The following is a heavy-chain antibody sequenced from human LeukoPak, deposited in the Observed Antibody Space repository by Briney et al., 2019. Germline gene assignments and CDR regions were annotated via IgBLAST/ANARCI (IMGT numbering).Heavy chain of an antibody. Sequence: GGSLRLSCAASGFTFSSYWMSWVRQAPGKGLEWVANIKQDGSEKYYVDSVKGRFTISRDNAKNSLYLQMNSLRAEDTAVYYCARDTPWDYYDSSGPNLDYGMDVWGQGTTVTVSS. CDR2: IKQDGSEK. V-gene: IGHV3-7*01. D-gene: IGHD3-22*01. J-gene: IGHJ6*02. CDR3: ARDTPWDYYDSSGPNLDYGMDV. CDR1: GFTFSSYW.